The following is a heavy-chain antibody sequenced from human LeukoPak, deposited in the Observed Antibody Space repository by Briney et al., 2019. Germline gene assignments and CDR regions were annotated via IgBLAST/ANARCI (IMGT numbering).Heavy chain of an antibody. CDR3: AKDEALYSYNWFDP. CDR1: GFTFSDYY. D-gene: IGHD5-18*01. CDR2: ISSSGSTI. J-gene: IGHJ5*02. V-gene: IGHV3-11*04. Sequence: PGGSLRLSCAASGFTFSDYYMSWIRQAPGKGLEWVSYISSSGSTIYYADSVKGRFTISRDNAKNSLYLQMNSLRAEDTAVYYCAKDEALYSYNWFDPWGQGTLVTVSS.